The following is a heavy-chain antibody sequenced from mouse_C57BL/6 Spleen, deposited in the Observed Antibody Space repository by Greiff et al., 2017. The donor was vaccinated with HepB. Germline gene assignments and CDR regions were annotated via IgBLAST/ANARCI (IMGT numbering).Heavy chain of an antibody. CDR2: ISSGGSYT. CDR3: SRLGYEGGMGY. CDR1: GFTFSSYG. Sequence: EVNLVESGGDLVKPGGSLKLSCAASGFTFSSYGMSWVRQTPDKRLEWVATISSGGSYTYYPDSVKGRFTISKDNAKTTLYLQMSRLKSEDTAMYYCSRLGYEGGMGYWGQGTSVPGSS. J-gene: IGHJ4*01. D-gene: IGHD2-2*01. V-gene: IGHV5-6*01.